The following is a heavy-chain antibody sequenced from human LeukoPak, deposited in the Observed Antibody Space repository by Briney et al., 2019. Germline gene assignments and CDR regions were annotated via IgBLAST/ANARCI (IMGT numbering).Heavy chain of an antibody. J-gene: IGHJ4*02. CDR3: AKDRDSSGSYYFDY. V-gene: IGHV3-23*01. Sequence: GGSLRLSCAASGFTLSSYSMNWVRQAPGKGLEWASAISGSGGSTYYADSVKGRFTISRDNSKNTLYLQMNSLRAEDTAVYYCAKDRDSSGSYYFDYWGQGTLVTVSS. D-gene: IGHD3-22*01. CDR2: ISGSGGST. CDR1: GFTLSSYS.